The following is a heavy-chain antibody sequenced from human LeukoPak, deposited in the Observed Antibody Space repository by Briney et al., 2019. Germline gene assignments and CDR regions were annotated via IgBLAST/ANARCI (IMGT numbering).Heavy chain of an antibody. D-gene: IGHD2-8*01. Sequence: SETLSLTCGVSAGSISNTNWWSWVRQPPGQGLEWIGEISLTGLTHYNPSLESRVTVSLDKSKNQLSLNLTSVTAADRAVYYCFRENGAFSPFGYWGQGTLVTVLS. J-gene: IGHJ4*02. CDR2: ISLTGLT. CDR1: AGSISNTNW. CDR3: FRENGAFSPFGY. V-gene: IGHV4-4*02.